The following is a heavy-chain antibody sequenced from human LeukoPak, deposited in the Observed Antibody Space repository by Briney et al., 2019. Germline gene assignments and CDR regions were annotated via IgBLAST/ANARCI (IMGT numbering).Heavy chain of an antibody. CDR2: ISDSGVNT. V-gene: IGHV3-23*01. Sequence: PGGSLRLSCAGSGFIFHIYAISWVRQAPGKGLEWVSSISDSGVNTYYADSVKGRFTISRDNSKNILYLQMNSLRAEDTAVYYCAKDAHDSSAYFPWGQGTLVTVSS. CDR3: AKDAHDSSAYFP. CDR1: GFIFHIYA. J-gene: IGHJ5*02. D-gene: IGHD3-22*01.